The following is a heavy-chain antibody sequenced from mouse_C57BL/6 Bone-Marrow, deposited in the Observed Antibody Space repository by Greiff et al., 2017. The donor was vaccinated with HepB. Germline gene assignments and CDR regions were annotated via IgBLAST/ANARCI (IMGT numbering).Heavy chain of an antibody. Sequence: EVQLQQSVAELVRPGASVKLSCTASGFNIKNTYMYWVKQRPEQGLEWIGRIDPANGNTKYAPKFQGKATITADTSSNTAYLQLSSLTSEDTAIYYCDYYGSSYGYYAMDYWGQGTSVTVSS. CDR1: GFNIKNTY. J-gene: IGHJ4*01. CDR3: DYYGSSYGYYAMDY. D-gene: IGHD1-1*01. CDR2: IDPANGNT. V-gene: IGHV14-3*01.